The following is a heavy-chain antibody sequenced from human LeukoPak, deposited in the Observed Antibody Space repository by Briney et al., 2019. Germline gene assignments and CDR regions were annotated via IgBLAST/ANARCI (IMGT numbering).Heavy chain of an antibody. V-gene: IGHV4-30-4*01. D-gene: IGHD3-22*01. CDR1: GGSISSGDYY. Sequence: SQTLSLTCTVSGGSISSGDYYWSWIRQPPGKGLEWIGYIYYSGSTYYNPSLRSRVTISVDTSKNQFSLKLSSVTAADTAVYYCARDSEIVGFDYWGQGTLVTVSS. CDR2: IYYSGST. CDR3: ARDSEIVGFDY. J-gene: IGHJ4*02.